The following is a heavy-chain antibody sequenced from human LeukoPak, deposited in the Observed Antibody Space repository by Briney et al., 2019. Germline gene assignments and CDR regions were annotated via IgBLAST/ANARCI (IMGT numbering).Heavy chain of an antibody. Sequence: GGSLRLSCAASGFTFSSYEMNWVLQAPGKGLEWVSYISSSGSTIYYADSVKGRFTISRDNAKNSLYLQMNSLRAEDTAVYYCASVVEMATISAWGQGTLVTVSS. V-gene: IGHV3-48*03. CDR3: ASVVEMATISA. CDR2: ISSSGSTI. D-gene: IGHD5-24*01. CDR1: GFTFSSYE. J-gene: IGHJ5*02.